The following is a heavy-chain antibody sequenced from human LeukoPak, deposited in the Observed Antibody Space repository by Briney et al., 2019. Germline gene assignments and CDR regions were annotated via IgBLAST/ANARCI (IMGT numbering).Heavy chain of an antibody. Sequence: GGSLRLSCAASGFTLSSYSMSWVRQAPGKGLEWVSYISSSSRDINYADSVRGRFTISRDDAKSSLYLQTNGLRAEDTAVYYCARAFDTPMAQSSHYWGQGPLVTVSS. CDR2: ISSSSRDI. D-gene: IGHD5-18*01. V-gene: IGHV3-21*01. CDR3: ARAFDTPMAQSSHY. CDR1: GFTLSSYS. J-gene: IGHJ1*01.